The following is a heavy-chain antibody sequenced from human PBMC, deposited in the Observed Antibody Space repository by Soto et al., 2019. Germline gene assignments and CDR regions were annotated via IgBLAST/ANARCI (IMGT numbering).Heavy chain of an antibody. V-gene: IGHV3-7*01. CDR3: ARDQPDYDFWSGYYPHHFYFDL. CDR2: IKQDGSEK. Sequence: EVQLVESGGGLVQPGGSLRLSCAASGFTFSSYWMSWVRQAPGKGLEWVANIKQDGSEKYYVDSVKGRFTISRDNAKNSLYLQMNSVRAEDTAVYYCARDQPDYDFWSGYYPHHFYFDLWGRGTLVTVSS. D-gene: IGHD3-3*01. CDR1: GFTFSSYW. J-gene: IGHJ2*01.